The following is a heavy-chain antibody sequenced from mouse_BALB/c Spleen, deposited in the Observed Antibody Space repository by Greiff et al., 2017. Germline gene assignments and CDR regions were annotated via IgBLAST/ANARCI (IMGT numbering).Heavy chain of an antibody. Sequence: EVQLQQSGPELVKPGASVKISCKASGYTFTDYNMHWVKQSHGKSLEWIGYIYPYNGGTGYNQKFKSKATLTVDNSSSTAYMELRSLTSEDSAVYYCARGDYGYGLYYAMDYWGQGTSVTVSS. V-gene: IGHV1S29*02. D-gene: IGHD2-2*01. J-gene: IGHJ4*01. CDR1: GYTFTDYN. CDR3: ARGDYGYGLYYAMDY. CDR2: IYPYNGGT.